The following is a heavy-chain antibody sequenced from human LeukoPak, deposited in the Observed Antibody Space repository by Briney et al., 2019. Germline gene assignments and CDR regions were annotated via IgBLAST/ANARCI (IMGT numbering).Heavy chain of an antibody. D-gene: IGHD6-13*01. Sequence: KPSETLSLTCTVSGGSISSYYWSWIRQPAGKGLEWIGRIYTSGSTNYNPSLKSRVTMSVDTSKNQFSLKLSSVTAADTAVYYCARGEPAAGPLALGYWGQGTLVTVSS. V-gene: IGHV4-4*07. J-gene: IGHJ4*02. CDR1: GGSISSYY. CDR3: ARGEPAAGPLALGY. CDR2: IYTSGST.